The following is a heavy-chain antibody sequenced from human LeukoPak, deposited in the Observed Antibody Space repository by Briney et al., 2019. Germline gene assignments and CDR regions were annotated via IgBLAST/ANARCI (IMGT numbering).Heavy chain of an antibody. CDR1: GFTFSSYW. Sequence: GGSLRLSCAASGFTFSSYWMSWVRQAPGKGLEWVANIKQYGSEKYYVDSVKGRFTISRDNAKNSLYLQMNSLRAEDTAVYYCAREMITGYSSGWYLGATDYWGQGTLVTVSS. V-gene: IGHV3-7*01. CDR3: AREMITGYSSGWYLGATDY. J-gene: IGHJ4*02. CDR2: IKQYGSEK. D-gene: IGHD6-19*01.